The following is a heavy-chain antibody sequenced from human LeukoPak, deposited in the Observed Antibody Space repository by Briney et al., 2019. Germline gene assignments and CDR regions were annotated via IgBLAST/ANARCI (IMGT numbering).Heavy chain of an antibody. V-gene: IGHV3-33*01. J-gene: IGHJ4*02. CDR2: IWYDGSNK. D-gene: IGHD3-10*01. CDR3: ARDRAYYYGSGINY. Sequence: GRSLRLSCAASGFTFSSYGMHWVRQAPGKGLEWVAVIWYDGSNKYYADSVKGRFTISRDNSKNTLYLQMNSLRAEDTAVYYCARDRAYYYGSGINYRGQGTLVTVSS. CDR1: GFTFSSYG.